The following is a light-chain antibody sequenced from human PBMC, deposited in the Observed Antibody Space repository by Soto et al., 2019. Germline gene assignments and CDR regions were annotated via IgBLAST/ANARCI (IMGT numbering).Light chain of an antibody. CDR2: NSS. V-gene: IGKV3-20*01. CDR3: QQYRDLAQT. J-gene: IGKJ1*01. Sequence: EIVLTQSQGTLSLSPGERATLSCRASQTVRNNYLAWYQQKPGQAPRLLIYNSSTRPTGIPDRFSGSGSGTDFTLTISRLEPEDFALYFCQQYRDLAQTFGQGTRVEIK. CDR1: QTVRNNY.